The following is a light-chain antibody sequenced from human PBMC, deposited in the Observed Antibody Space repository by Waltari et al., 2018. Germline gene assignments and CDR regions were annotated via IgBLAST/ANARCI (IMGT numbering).Light chain of an antibody. J-gene: IGKJ4*01. CDR1: QSIGSS. CDR3: QQCNSYLLT. Sequence: DIQMTQSPSTLSASVGDRVTITCRASQSIGSSLAWYQQKTGKAPNVVIYEASSLASVVPSRFNGSGSGTEFTRTISSLQPDDFATYYCQQCNSYLLTFGGGTKVEIK. V-gene: IGKV1-5*03. CDR2: EAS.